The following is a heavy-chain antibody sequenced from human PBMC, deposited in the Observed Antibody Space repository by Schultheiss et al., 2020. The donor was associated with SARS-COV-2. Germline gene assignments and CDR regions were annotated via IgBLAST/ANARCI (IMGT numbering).Heavy chain of an antibody. J-gene: IGHJ4*02. CDR1: GGSFSGYY. CDR3: ARGIAVAGLDY. CDR2: IYHSGST. D-gene: IGHD6-19*01. V-gene: IGHV4-34*01. Sequence: SETLSLTCAVYGGSFSGYYWSWIRQPPGKGLEWIGSIYHSGSTYYNPSLKSRVTISVDTSKNQFSLKLSSVTAADTAVYYCARGIAVAGLDYWCQGTLVTVSS.